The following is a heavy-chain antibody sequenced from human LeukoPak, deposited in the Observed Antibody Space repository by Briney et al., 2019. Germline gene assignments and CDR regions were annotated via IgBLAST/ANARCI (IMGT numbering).Heavy chain of an antibody. Sequence: ASVTVSCSVSGYTLTELSMHWVRQAPGKGLEWMGGFDPEDGETIYAQKFQGRVTMTEDTSTDTAYMELSSLRSEDTAVYYCATDRRGSGIVVVPAARGAFDIWGQGTMVTVSS. D-gene: IGHD2-2*01. CDR2: FDPEDGET. CDR1: GYTLTELS. V-gene: IGHV1-24*01. J-gene: IGHJ3*02. CDR3: ATDRRGSGIVVVPAARGAFDI.